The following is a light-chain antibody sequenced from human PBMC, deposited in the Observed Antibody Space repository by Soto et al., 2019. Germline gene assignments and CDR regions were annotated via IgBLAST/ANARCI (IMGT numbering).Light chain of an antibody. J-gene: IGLJ1*01. CDR2: DVS. CDR1: SSDVGEYNY. Sequence: QSVLTQPRSVSGSPGQSVTISCTGSSSDVGEYNYVSWYQHHPGNAPKLMIYDVSKRPSGVPDRFSGSKSGNTASLTISGLQAEDEADYYCASLTTTNFVFGSGTKLTVL. V-gene: IGLV2-11*01. CDR3: ASLTTTNFV.